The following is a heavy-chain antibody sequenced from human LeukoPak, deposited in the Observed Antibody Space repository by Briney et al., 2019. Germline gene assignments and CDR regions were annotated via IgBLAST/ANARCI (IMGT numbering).Heavy chain of an antibody. CDR1: GYTFSSYY. CDR2: INPSGGST. J-gene: IGHJ5*02. Sequence: ASVKVSCKTSGYTFSSYYIHWVRQAPGQGLEWMGIINPSGGSTNYAQKFQGRVTMTRNASISTAYMELSSLRSEDTAVYYCARTRRALVVAANEGHWFDPWGQGTLVTVSS. D-gene: IGHD2-15*01. CDR3: ARTRRALVVAANEGHWFDP. V-gene: IGHV1-46*01.